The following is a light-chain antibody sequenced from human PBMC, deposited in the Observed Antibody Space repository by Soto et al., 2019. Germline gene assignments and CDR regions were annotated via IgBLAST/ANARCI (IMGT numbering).Light chain of an antibody. V-gene: IGLV3-21*04. CDR3: QVWDSSSDHVV. Sequence: SYELTQPPSVSVAPGKTARITCGGNNIGSKSVHWYQQKPGQAPVLVIYYXXDRXXXXXXXXSXSXSGNTATLTISRVEAGDEXXYYCQVWDSSSDHVVFGGGTKLTVL. CDR2: YXX. J-gene: IGLJ2*01. CDR1: NIGSKS.